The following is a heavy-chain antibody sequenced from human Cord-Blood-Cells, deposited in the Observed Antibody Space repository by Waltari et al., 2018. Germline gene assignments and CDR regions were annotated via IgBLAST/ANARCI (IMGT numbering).Heavy chain of an antibody. V-gene: IGHV4-39*01. J-gene: IGHJ5*02. CDR2: IYYSGST. Sequence: QLQLQESGPGLVKPSETLSLTCTVSGGSISSSSYYWGWIRQPPGKGLEGIGSIYYSGSTYYNPSLKSRVTISVDTSKNQFSLKLSSVTAADTAVYYCARHRQELRHLNEYNWFDPWGQGTLVTVSS. CDR3: ARHRQELRHLNEYNWFDP. CDR1: GGSISSSSYY. D-gene: IGHD1-26*01.